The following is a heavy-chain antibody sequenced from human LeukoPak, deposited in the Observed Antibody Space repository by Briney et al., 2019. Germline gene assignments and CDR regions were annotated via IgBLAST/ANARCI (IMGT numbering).Heavy chain of an antibody. Sequence: GGSLRLSFASSGFTFSTYGMNWVRQTPGKGLEWVSSISSSGSYIYYADSVKGRFTISRDNAKNSLYLQMNSLRAEDTAVYYCVRGEIGYCSSTSCYIFDYWGQGTLVTVSS. J-gene: IGHJ4*02. CDR2: ISSSGSYI. V-gene: IGHV3-21*01. D-gene: IGHD2-2*02. CDR1: GFTFSTYG. CDR3: VRGEIGYCSSTSCYIFDY.